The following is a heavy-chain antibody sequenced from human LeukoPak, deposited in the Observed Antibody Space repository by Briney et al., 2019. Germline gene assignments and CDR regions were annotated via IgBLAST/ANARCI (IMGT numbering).Heavy chain of an antibody. CDR3: ARGGLSIMGY. CDR1: GFTFNTYT. CDR2: ISSSGSTK. Sequence: PGGSLRLSCAASGFTFNTYTMNWVRQAPGKGLEWVSYISSSGSTKYYADSVKGRFTISRDNARNSLYLQMNSLRAEDTAVYFCARGGLSIMGYWGQGTLVTVSS. D-gene: IGHD2/OR15-2a*01. V-gene: IGHV3-48*01. J-gene: IGHJ4*02.